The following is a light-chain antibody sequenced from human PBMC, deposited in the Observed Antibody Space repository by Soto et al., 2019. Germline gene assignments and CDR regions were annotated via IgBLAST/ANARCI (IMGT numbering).Light chain of an antibody. CDR3: QHYNGYSEA. CDR1: QTISSW. J-gene: IGKJ1*01. CDR2: KAS. Sequence: DIQMTQSPSTLSGSMGDRVTMTCRASQTISSWLAWYQQKPGKAPKLLIYKASTLKSGVPSRFSGSGSGTEFTLTISSLQPDDFATYYCQHYNGYSEAFGQGTKVDI. V-gene: IGKV1-5*03.